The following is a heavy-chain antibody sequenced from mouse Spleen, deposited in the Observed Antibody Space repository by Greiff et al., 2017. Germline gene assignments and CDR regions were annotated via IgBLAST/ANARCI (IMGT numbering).Heavy chain of an antibody. Sequence: VQLVESGAELVRPGTSVKMSCKASGYTFTNYWIGWAKQRPGHGLEWIGDIYPGGGYTNYNEKFKGKATLTADKSSSTAYMQFSSLTSEDSAIYYCARGERYFDVWGAGTTVTVSS. CDR2: IYPGGGYT. V-gene: IGHV1-63*01. CDR3: ARGERYFDV. CDR1: GYTFTNYW. D-gene: IGHD2-13*01. J-gene: IGHJ1*01.